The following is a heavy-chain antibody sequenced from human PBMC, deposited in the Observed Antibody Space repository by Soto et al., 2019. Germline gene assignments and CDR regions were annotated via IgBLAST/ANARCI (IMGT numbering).Heavy chain of an antibody. Sequence: GGSLRLSCAASGFTFSSYGMHWVRQAPGKGLEWVAVIWYDGSNKYYADSVKGRFTISRDNSKNTLYLQMNSLRAEDTAVYYCARDHDYGDPNKYYYYYYMDVWGKGTTVTVSS. CDR3: ARDHDYGDPNKYYYYYYMDV. D-gene: IGHD4-17*01. CDR1: GFTFSSYG. CDR2: IWYDGSNK. V-gene: IGHV3-33*01. J-gene: IGHJ6*03.